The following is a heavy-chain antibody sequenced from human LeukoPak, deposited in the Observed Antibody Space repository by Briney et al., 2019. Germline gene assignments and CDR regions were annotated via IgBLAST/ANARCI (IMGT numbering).Heavy chain of an antibody. J-gene: IGHJ5*02. Sequence: TGGSLRLSCAASGLTVSSNYMNWVRQAPGKGLEWVSVIYSGGSTYYADSVKGRFTISRDNSKNTLYLQMNSLRAEDTAVYYCARGAYGSGSYGDNWFDPWGQGTLITVSS. V-gene: IGHV3-66*01. D-gene: IGHD3-10*01. CDR1: GLTVSSNY. CDR3: ARGAYGSGSYGDNWFDP. CDR2: IYSGGST.